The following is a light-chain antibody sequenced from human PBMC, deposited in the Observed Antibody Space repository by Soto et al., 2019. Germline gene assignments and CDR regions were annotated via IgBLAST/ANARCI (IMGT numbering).Light chain of an antibody. V-gene: IGKV3-11*01. Sequence: EIVLTQSPATLSLSPGERATLSCRASQSVSSYLAWYQQKPGQAPRLLIFDASNRATGIPARFSGSGSGTDFTHTIIRLEPEDFAVYYCQQRSNWPSFTFGPGTKVDIK. CDR1: QSVSSY. CDR3: QQRSNWPSFT. J-gene: IGKJ3*01. CDR2: DAS.